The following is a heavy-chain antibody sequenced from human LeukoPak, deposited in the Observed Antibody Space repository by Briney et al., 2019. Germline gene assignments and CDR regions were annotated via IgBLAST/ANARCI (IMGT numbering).Heavy chain of an antibody. CDR2: ISYDGSNK. CDR3: ARGGGRSSGWYRMSLESSGWFDP. J-gene: IGHJ5*02. CDR1: GFTFSSYA. V-gene: IGHV3-30-3*01. Sequence: GRSLRLSCAASGFTFSSYAMHWVRQAPGKGLEWVAVISYDGSNKYYADSVKGRFTISRDNSKNTLYLQMNSLRAEDTAVYYCARGGGRSSGWYRMSLESSGWFDPWGQGTLVTVSS. D-gene: IGHD6-19*01.